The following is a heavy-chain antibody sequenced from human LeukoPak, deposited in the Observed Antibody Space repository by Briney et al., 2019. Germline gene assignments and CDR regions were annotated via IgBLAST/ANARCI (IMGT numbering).Heavy chain of an antibody. V-gene: IGHV3-7*02. Sequence: GGSLRLSCAASGFTFSTYWMSWVRQAPGKGLEWVAHIKQDGSEKYYVDSVKGRFTVSRDNAKNSVYLQLSSLRTEDTAAYYCASSRWQASDSWGQGILVTVSS. CDR2: IKQDGSEK. CDR3: ASSRWQASDS. D-gene: IGHD6-13*01. J-gene: IGHJ4*02. CDR1: GFTFSTYW.